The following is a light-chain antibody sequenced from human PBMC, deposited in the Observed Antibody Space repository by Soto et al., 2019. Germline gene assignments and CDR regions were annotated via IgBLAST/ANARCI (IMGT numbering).Light chain of an antibody. CDR3: QMSDSSLT. J-gene: IGKJ5*01. V-gene: IGKV1-39*01. CDR1: HNINTY. Sequence: IQMTHSPSYLSASVGDRFAITCRASHNINTYLNWYQQRPGKAPRLLIYAESSVQGGVPSRFSGSGSGTDFPLTISSLQPEDFATYYCQMSDSSLTFGQGTRLEI. CDR2: AES.